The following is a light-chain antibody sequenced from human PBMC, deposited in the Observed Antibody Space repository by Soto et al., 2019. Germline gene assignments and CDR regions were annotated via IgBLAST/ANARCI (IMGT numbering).Light chain of an antibody. J-gene: IGLJ3*02. CDR3: SSYSTTTPSWV. CDR2: DVT. V-gene: IGLV2-14*01. Sequence: QSALTQPASVSGYTGQTITISCTGTSSDVGDYKYVAWYQQHPGKAPKLIIYDVTKRPSGLSNRFSGSKSANTASLTISGLQAEDEADYFVSSYSTTTPSWVFGGVTKLTVL. CDR1: SSDVGDYKY.